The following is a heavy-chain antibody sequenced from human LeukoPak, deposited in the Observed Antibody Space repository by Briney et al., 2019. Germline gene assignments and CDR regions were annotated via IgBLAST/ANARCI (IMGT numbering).Heavy chain of an antibody. CDR2: ISSSGSTI. V-gene: IGHV3-48*03. CDR3: AELGITMIGGV. CDR1: GFTFSSYE. D-gene: IGHD3-10*02. J-gene: IGHJ6*04. Sequence: GGSLRLSCAASGFTFSSYEMNRVRQAPGKGLEWVSYISSSGSTIYYADSVKGRFTISRDNAKNSMYLQMNSLRAEDTAVYYCAELGITMIGGVWGKGTTVTISS.